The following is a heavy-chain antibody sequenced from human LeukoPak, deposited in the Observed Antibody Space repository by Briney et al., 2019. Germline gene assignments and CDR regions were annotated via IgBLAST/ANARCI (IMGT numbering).Heavy chain of an antibody. CDR1: GYAFASYW. Sequence: KVGESLKISCRVSGYAFASYWIGWVRQVPGKGLEWMGIVNPGDSDTRYSPSFQGQVTISADTSITTAYLQWSSLKASDNGMYYCARQGDDSSLVAFDVWGQGTMVTVSS. CDR2: VNPGDSDT. V-gene: IGHV5-51*01. J-gene: IGHJ3*01. D-gene: IGHD5-12*01. CDR3: ARQGDDSSLVAFDV.